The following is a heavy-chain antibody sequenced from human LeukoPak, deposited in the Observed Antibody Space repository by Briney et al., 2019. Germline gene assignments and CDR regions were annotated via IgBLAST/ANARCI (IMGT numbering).Heavy chain of an antibody. CDR3: TRDRRDGYNYVDV. CDR2: ISYSGST. V-gene: IGHV4-59*01. Sequence: SETLSLTCTVSGGSLSSYYWSWIRQPPGKGLEWIGYISYSGSTDYNPSPKSRVTMSVDTSKNQFSLKLKSVTPADTAIYYCTRDRRDGYNYVDVWGQGTLVTVSS. J-gene: IGHJ4*02. CDR1: GGSLSSYY. D-gene: IGHD5-24*01.